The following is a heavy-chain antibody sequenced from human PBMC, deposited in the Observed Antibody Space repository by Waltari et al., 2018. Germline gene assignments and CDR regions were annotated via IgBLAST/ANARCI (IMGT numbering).Heavy chain of an antibody. Sequence: EVQLLESGGGLVQPGGSLRLSCAASGFTFSTYALRWVRQAPGKGLEWVSAISGSGGSTYYADSVKGRFTISRDNSKNTLYLQMNSLRAEDTAVYYCAKDPGWFGEPHFDYWGQGTLVTVSS. V-gene: IGHV3-23*01. CDR3: AKDPGWFGEPHFDY. CDR2: ISGSGGST. CDR1: GFTFSTYA. D-gene: IGHD3-10*01. J-gene: IGHJ4*02.